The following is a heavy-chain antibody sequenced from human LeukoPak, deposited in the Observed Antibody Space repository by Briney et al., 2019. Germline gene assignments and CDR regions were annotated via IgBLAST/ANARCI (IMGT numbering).Heavy chain of an antibody. CDR2: ISSSSSYI. CDR3: ARDLSPYYYDSSGYYRHWFDP. Sequence: GGSLRLSCAASGFTFSSYSMNWVRQAPGKGVEWVSSISSSSSYIYYADSVKGRFTISRDNAKNSLYLQMNSLRAEDTAVYYCARDLSPYYYDSSGYYRHWFDPWGQGTLVTVSS. V-gene: IGHV3-21*01. D-gene: IGHD3-22*01. J-gene: IGHJ5*02. CDR1: GFTFSSYS.